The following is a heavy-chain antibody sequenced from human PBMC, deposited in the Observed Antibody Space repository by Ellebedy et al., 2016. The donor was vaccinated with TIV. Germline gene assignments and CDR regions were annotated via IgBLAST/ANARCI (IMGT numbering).Heavy chain of an antibody. V-gene: IGHV1-18*01. CDR3: ARGDCSGGSCYDFDY. Sequence: ASVKVSXKASGYTFTSYGISWVRQAPGQGLEWMGWISVYNGNTNYAQRLQGRVTMTTDTSTSTAYMELRSLRSDDTAVYYCARGDCSGGSCYDFDYWGQGTLVTVSS. CDR2: ISVYNGNT. CDR1: GYTFTSYG. D-gene: IGHD2-15*01. J-gene: IGHJ4*02.